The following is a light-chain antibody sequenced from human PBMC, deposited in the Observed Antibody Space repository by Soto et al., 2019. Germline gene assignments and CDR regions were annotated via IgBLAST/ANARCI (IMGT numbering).Light chain of an antibody. V-gene: IGLV3-21*02. CDR2: NDR. Sequence: SYELSQPPSVSVAPGQTARITCWGDHIGSKSVHWYQQKPGQAPVLVVYNDRDRPSGIPERFSGSNSGNTATLTISRVEAGDEADYYCQLWVSSSHHFYAFGTGTKVTVL. J-gene: IGLJ1*01. CDR3: QLWVSSSHHFYA. CDR1: HIGSKS.